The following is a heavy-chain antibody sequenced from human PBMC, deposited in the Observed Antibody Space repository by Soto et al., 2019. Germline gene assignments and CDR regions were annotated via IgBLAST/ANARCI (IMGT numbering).Heavy chain of an antibody. CDR1: GYSFTNYW. J-gene: IGHJ3*01. V-gene: IGHV5-51*01. CDR2: IYPGDSHA. Sequence: PGESLKISCKGSGYSFTNYWIGWVRQMPGKGLEWMGIIYPGDSHAIYSPSLQGQVTMSADKSISTAYLQWSSLKASDTAMYYCARPYSGGPNDPFDVWGQGTMVTVSS. CDR3: ARPYSGGPNDPFDV. D-gene: IGHD1-26*01.